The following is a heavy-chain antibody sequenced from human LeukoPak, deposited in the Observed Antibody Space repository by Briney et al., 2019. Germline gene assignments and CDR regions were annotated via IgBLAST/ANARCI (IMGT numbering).Heavy chain of an antibody. CDR3: ARLYSSGWHYFDY. CDR2: IYYSGST. V-gene: IGHV4-61*01. D-gene: IGHD6-19*01. CDR1: GGSVSSGNYY. Sequence: SETLSLTCTVSGGSVSSGNYYWSWIRQPPGKGLEWIGYIYYSGSTNYSPSLKSRVTTSVDTSKNQFSPKLSSVTAADTAVYYCARLYSSGWHYFDYWGQGTLATVSS. J-gene: IGHJ4*02.